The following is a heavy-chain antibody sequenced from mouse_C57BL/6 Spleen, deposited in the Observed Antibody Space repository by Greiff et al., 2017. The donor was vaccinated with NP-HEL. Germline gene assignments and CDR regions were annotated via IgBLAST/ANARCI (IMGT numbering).Heavy chain of an antibody. CDR1: GYTFTDYN. CDR3: ARKSSYPYAMDY. J-gene: IGHJ4*01. Sequence: VQLQQSGPELVKPGASVKIPCKASGYTFTDYNMDWVKQSHGKSLEWIGDINPNNGGTIYNQKFKGKATLTVDKSSSTAYMELRSLTSEDTAVYYCARKSSYPYAMDYWGQGTSVTVSS. CDR2: INPNNGGT. V-gene: IGHV1-18*01. D-gene: IGHD1-1*01.